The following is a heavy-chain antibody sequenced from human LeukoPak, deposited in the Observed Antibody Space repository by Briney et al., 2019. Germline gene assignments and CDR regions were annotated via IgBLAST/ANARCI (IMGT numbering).Heavy chain of an antibody. CDR2: ISGSGGTT. V-gene: IGHV3-23*01. CDR3: ANDRNNRNYPATIDH. D-gene: IGHD1-7*01. Sequence: GGSLRLSCAASGFTFSSYAMSWVRQAPGKGLEWVSGISGSGGTTYYADSVKGSFTISRDNSKKTLYLQMNSLRAEDTAIYYCANDRNNRNYPATIDHWGQGTLVTVSS. CDR1: GFTFSSYA. J-gene: IGHJ4*02.